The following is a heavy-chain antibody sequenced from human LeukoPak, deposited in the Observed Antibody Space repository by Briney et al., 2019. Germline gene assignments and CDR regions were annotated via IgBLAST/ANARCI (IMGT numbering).Heavy chain of an antibody. D-gene: IGHD2-15*01. J-gene: IGHJ5*01. CDR3: TRTGSGRSYWCEP. V-gene: IGHV1-46*01. CDR2: ITTSGGST. CDR1: GYPFTLYY. Sequence: VTLSCKEFGYPFTLYYMHTEWQAPKQGLEWNGIITTSGGSTNYAQKYQGRVNMTRDTSTSTLYMGLSNLRSEHTTVYYCTRTGSGRSYWCEPWGKRTLATV.